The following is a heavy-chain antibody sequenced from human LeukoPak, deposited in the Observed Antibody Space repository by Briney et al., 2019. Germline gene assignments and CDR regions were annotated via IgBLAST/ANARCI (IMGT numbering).Heavy chain of an antibody. V-gene: IGHV3-30-3*01. Sequence: GRSLRLSCAASGFTFSSYAMHWVRQAPGKGLEWVAVISYDGSNKYYADSVKGRFTISRDNSKNTLYLQMNSLRAEDTAVYYCAKGYSNYKDYYYYMDVWGKGTTVTVSS. CDR1: GFTFSSYA. CDR2: ISYDGSNK. CDR3: AKGYSNYKDYYYYMDV. D-gene: IGHD4-11*01. J-gene: IGHJ6*03.